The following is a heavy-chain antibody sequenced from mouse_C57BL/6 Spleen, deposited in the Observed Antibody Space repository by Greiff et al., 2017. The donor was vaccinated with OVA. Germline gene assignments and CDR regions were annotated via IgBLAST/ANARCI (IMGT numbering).Heavy chain of an antibody. CDR3: TRDGYGSSYYFDY. Sequence: EVHLVESGEGLVKPGGSLKLSCAASGFTFSSYAMSWVRQTPEKRLEWVAYISSGGDYIYYADTVKGRFTISRDNARNTLYLQMSSLKSEDTAMYYCTRDGYGSSYYFDYWGQGTTLTVSS. D-gene: IGHD1-1*01. J-gene: IGHJ2*01. CDR2: ISSGGDYI. V-gene: IGHV5-9-1*02. CDR1: GFTFSSYA.